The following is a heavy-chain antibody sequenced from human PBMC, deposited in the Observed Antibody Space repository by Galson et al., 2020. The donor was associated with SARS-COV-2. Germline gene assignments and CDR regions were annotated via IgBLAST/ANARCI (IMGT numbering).Heavy chain of an antibody. J-gene: IGHJ6*02. CDR3: ASGGYCSSTSCYGPPHYYYYGMDV. CDR2: INSDGSST. Sequence: GESLKISCAASGFTFSSYWMHWVRQAPGKGLVWVSRINSDGSSTSYADSVKGRFTISRDNAKNTLYLQMNSLRAEDTAVYYCASGGYCSSTSCYGPPHYYYYGMDVWGQGTTVTVSS. D-gene: IGHD2-2*01. V-gene: IGHV3-74*01. CDR1: GFTFSSYW.